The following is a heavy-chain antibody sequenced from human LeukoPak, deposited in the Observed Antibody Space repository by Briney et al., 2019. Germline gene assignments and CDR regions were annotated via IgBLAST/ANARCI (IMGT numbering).Heavy chain of an antibody. Sequence: GGSLRLSCDASGFTFSNYFMSWVRQAPGKGLEWVSLIYSDGSTYYADSVKGRFSISRHNSKNTLYLQMNSLRAEDTAVYYCAISSSGDNGYYYGMDVWGQGTTVTVSS. J-gene: IGHJ6*02. CDR2: IYSDGST. CDR1: GFTFSNYF. CDR3: AISSSGDNGYYYGMDV. D-gene: IGHD3-3*01. V-gene: IGHV3-53*04.